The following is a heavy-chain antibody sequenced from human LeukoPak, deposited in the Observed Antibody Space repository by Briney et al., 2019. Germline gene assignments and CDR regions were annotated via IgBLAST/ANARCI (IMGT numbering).Heavy chain of an antibody. CDR3: ARVAERTWLPYDAAFDI. Sequence: PSETLSLTCAVSGGSISSGGYSWSCIPQPPGKGLECIGYIYHSGSTYYNPSLKSRVTISLDTSKNHFSLNLTSVTAADTAMYYCARVAERTWLPYDAAFDIWGLGTMVTVSS. CDR1: GGSISSGGYS. J-gene: IGHJ3*02. CDR2: IYHSGST. V-gene: IGHV4-30-2*01. D-gene: IGHD3-9*01.